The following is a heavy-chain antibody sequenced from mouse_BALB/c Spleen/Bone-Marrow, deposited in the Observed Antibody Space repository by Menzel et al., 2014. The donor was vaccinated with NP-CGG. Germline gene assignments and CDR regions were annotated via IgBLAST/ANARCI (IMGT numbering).Heavy chain of an antibody. J-gene: IGHJ4*01. CDR1: GFTFSSYA. CDR3: VRAYGSSYAMDY. CDR2: ISSGGNYT. D-gene: IGHD1-1*01. V-gene: IGHV5-9-4*01. Sequence: EVQLMESGGGLVKPGGSLKLSCAASGFTFSSYAMSWVRQSPEKRLEWVAEISSGGNYTYYPDTVTGRFTISRDNAKNILYLEMSSLRSDDTAMYYCVRAYGSSYAMDYWGQGTSVNVSS.